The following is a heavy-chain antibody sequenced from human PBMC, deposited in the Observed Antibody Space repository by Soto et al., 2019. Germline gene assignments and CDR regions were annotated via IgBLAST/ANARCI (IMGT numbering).Heavy chain of an antibody. CDR3: AKAPQDY. CDR2: ISGSGGGT. CDR1: GFTFNNYI. V-gene: IGHV3-23*01. Sequence: PGGALRLSCAASGFTFNNYIMNWVRQAPGKGLEWVSAISGSGGGTYYADAVKDRLNIPRDISKNTLNLQMNRLRAEDSAVCYCAKAPQDYWGQGTLVTVAS. J-gene: IGHJ4*02.